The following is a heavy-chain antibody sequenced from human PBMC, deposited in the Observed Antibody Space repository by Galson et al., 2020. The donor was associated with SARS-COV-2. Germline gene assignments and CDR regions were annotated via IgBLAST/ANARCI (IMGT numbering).Heavy chain of an antibody. CDR3: AKDLGGNYGMNV. CDR2: VYPHTGGA. V-gene: IGHV1-2*02. Sequence: ASVKVSCKASGYCFTDFYIHWVRQAPGQGLEWMGWVYPHTGGADYAQKFQGRVTMTSDRSITTAYMELSGLTSDVTAVYYCAKDLGGNYGMNVWGQGTTVTVSS. CDR1: GYCFTDFY. D-gene: IGHD3-16*01. J-gene: IGHJ6*02.